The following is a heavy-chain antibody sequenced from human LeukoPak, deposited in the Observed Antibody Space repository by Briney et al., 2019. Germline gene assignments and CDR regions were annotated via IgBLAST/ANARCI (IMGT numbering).Heavy chain of an antibody. D-gene: IGHD2-2*01. Sequence: ASVKVSCKASGYTFTGYYMHWVRQAPGQGLEWMGWINPNSGGTNYAQKFQGRDTMTRDTSISTAYMELSRLRSDDTAVYYCARGYCSSTSCYAVDYWGQGTLVTVSS. CDR2: INPNSGGT. J-gene: IGHJ4*02. V-gene: IGHV1-2*02. CDR3: ARGYCSSTSCYAVDY. CDR1: GYTFTGYY.